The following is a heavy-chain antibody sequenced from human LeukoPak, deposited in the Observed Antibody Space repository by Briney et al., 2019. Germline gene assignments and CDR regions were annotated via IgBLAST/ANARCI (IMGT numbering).Heavy chain of an antibody. CDR1: GSTFSSYA. CDR3: ARAGEQFLYYCYYMDV. V-gene: IGHV3-64*01. D-gene: IGHD6-19*01. CDR2: ISSNGGST. Sequence: GWSLRLSCAASGSTFSSYAMHWVRQAPGKGLEYVSAISSNGGSTYYANSVKGRFTTSRDNSKNTLYLQMGSLRAEDMAVYYCARAGEQFLYYCYYMDVWGKGTTVTVSS. J-gene: IGHJ6*03.